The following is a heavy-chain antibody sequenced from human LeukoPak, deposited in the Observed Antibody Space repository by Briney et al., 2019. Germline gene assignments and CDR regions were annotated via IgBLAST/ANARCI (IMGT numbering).Heavy chain of an antibody. Sequence: TGGSLRLSCAASGFSFITYNMNWVRQAPGKGLEWVSSISSTSSYIYYADSVKGRFTISRDNAKNSLYLQMNSLRAEDTAVYYCASFEMATIGAFDIWGQGTMVTVSS. CDR3: ASFEMATIGAFDI. J-gene: IGHJ3*02. D-gene: IGHD5-24*01. CDR1: GFSFITYN. V-gene: IGHV3-21*01. CDR2: ISSTSSYI.